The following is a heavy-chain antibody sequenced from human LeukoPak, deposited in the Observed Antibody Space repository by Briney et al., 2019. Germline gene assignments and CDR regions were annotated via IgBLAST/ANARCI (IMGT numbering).Heavy chain of an antibody. V-gene: IGHV4-34*01. CDR3: GRGPDVVVNAIRRHFVY. J-gene: IGHJ4*02. Sequence: SETLSLTCALYVGCFRLYYWSWVRQPPGKGLEWIGEINHSGSTNYNPSLKSRVTISVDTSKNQFSLKLSSVTAADTAVYLLGRGPDVVVNAIRRHFVYWGQGTLVTVSS. D-gene: IGHD2-21*01. CDR2: INHSGST. CDR1: VGCFRLYY.